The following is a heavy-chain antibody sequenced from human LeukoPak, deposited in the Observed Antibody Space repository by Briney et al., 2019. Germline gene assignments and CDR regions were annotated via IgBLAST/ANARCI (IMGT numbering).Heavy chain of an antibody. J-gene: IGHJ4*02. CDR3: ARDPESLPDIVSTGGSDY. CDR2: ISVYNGNT. CDR1: GYTFSIYG. D-gene: IGHD5/OR15-5a*01. Sequence: ASVKVSCKASGYTFSIYGFSWVRQAPGQGLEWMGWISVYNGNTNYAQKLQGRVTMTTDTSTSTAYMELRSLRSDDTAVYYCARDPESLPDIVSTGGSDYWGQGTLVTVSS. V-gene: IGHV1-18*01.